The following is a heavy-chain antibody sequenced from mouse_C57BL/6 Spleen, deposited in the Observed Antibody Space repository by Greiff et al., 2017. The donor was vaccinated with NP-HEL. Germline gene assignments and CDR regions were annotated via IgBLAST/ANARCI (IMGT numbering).Heavy chain of an antibody. D-gene: IGHD2-12*01. CDR2: INPNNGGT. Sequence: VQLQQSGPELVKPGASVKISCKASGYTFTDYYMNWVKQSHGKSLEWIGDINPNNGGTSYNQKFKGKATLTVDKSSSTAYMELRSLTSEDSAVYYCARMRYSLDYWGQGTTLTVSS. V-gene: IGHV1-26*01. CDR1: GYTFTDYY. CDR3: ARMRYSLDY. J-gene: IGHJ2*01.